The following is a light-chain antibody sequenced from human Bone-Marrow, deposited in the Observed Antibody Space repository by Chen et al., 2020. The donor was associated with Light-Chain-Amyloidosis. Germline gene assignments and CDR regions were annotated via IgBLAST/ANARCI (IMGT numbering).Light chain of an antibody. V-gene: IGKV3-11*01. CDR1: QNVRNY. CDR3: QQRGTWPTT. CDR2: DAS. Sequence: EIVLTQSPVALSLSPGDRASLSCRASQNVRNYLACYQQKRALPPRLLIYDASTRATGVPARFSGSGSGADFTLTISSLEPEDFAVYYCQQRGTWPTTFGQGTKLEV. J-gene: IGKJ2*01.